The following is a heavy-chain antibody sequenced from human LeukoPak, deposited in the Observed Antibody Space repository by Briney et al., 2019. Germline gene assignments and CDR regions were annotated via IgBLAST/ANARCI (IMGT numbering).Heavy chain of an antibody. D-gene: IGHD1-26*01. V-gene: IGHV1-69*06. CDR1: GGTFSSYD. CDR3: ARGLDGATAAPFDY. Sequence: GSSVKVSCKASGGTFSSYDISWVRQAPGQGLEWMGRIIPIFGTANYAQKFQGRVTITADKSTSTAYMELSSLRSEDTAVYYCARGLDGATAAPFDYWGQGTLVTVSS. J-gene: IGHJ4*02. CDR2: IIPIFGTA.